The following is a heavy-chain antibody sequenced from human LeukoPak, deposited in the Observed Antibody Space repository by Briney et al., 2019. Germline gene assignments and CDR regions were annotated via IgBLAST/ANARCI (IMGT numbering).Heavy chain of an antibody. Sequence: SETLSLTCAVSGGSISSSNWWSWVRQPPGKGLEWVGEIYHSGSTNYNPSLKSRVTISVDKSKNQFSLKLSSATAADTAVYYCARGVPAVVPAAMWGSYYYYGMDVWGQGTTVTVSS. CDR2: IYHSGST. CDR3: ARGVPAVVPAAMWGSYYYYGMDV. J-gene: IGHJ6*02. CDR1: GGSISSSNW. D-gene: IGHD2-2*01. V-gene: IGHV4-4*02.